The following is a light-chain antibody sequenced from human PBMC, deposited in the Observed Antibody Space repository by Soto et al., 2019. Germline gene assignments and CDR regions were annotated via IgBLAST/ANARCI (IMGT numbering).Light chain of an antibody. CDR1: QSISGW. J-gene: IGKJ3*01. V-gene: IGKV1-5*03. CDR2: KAS. Sequence: DIQMTQSPSTLSASEGDRVTMTCRASQSISGWLAWYQQKPGKAPKLLIYKASSLESGVPSRFSGSGSGTEFTLTISSLQPDDSATYYCQRYNSYPFTFGPGTKVDIK. CDR3: QRYNSYPFT.